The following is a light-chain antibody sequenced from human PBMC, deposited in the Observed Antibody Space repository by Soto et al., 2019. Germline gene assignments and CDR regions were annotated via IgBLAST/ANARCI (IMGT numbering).Light chain of an antibody. CDR3: QQRRHWPST. Sequence: EIVLTQSPATLSLSPGERATLSCRSSQSVSDSLGWYQKKPGQAPRLLIYDTSNRATGIPARFSGSGSGTDFTLTISGLEPEDFAIYYCQQRRHWPSTFGQGTRLE. J-gene: IGKJ5*01. CDR1: QSVSDS. V-gene: IGKV3-11*01. CDR2: DTS.